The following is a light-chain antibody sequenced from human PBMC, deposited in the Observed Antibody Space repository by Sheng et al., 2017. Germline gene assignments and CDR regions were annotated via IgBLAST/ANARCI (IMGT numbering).Light chain of an antibody. Sequence: EIVLTQSPATLSLSPGERATLSCRASQSVSSYLAWYQQKPGQAPRLLIYDASNRATGIPPRFSGSGSGTGFTLTISRLEPEDFAVYYCQQYGSSPRTFGQGTKVEIK. CDR2: DAS. V-gene: IGKV3-20*01. J-gene: IGKJ1*01. CDR1: QSVSSY. CDR3: QQYGSSPRT.